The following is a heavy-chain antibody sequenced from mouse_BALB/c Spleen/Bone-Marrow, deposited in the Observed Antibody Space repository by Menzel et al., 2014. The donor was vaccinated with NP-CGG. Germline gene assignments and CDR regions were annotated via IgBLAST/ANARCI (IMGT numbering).Heavy chain of an antibody. J-gene: IGHJ2*01. CDR1: GFTFSSSG. V-gene: IGHV5-17*02. D-gene: IGHD3-3*01. Sequence: EVMLVESGGGLVQPAGSRKLSCAASGFTFSSSGMHWVRQPPQKGLVWAKYISSASSTFYYAANARGGFTVSRDNPWNPLFRQMTGLRAEDTAVYYGAREGRADAGGDYRGQGTTLTVSS. CDR2: ISSASSTF. CDR3: AREGRADAGGDY.